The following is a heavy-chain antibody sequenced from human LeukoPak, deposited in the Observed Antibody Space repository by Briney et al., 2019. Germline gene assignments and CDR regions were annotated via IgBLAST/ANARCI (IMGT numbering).Heavy chain of an antibody. D-gene: IGHD3-22*01. CDR1: GFTFSSYA. CDR3: AKSVTYYYDDIAT. Sequence: GGSLRLSCAASGFTFSSYAMSWVRQAPGKGLEWVSAISGSGGRTYYADSVKGRFTISRDKSKNTLYLQVNSLRAEDTAVYYCAKSVTYYYDDIATWGQGTLVTVSS. J-gene: IGHJ5*02. CDR2: ISGSGGRT. V-gene: IGHV3-23*01.